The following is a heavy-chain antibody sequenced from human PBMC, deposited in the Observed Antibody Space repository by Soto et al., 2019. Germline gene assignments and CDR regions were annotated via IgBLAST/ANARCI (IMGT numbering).Heavy chain of an antibody. CDR3: AREGGMAV. CDR2: ISTSGSPI. Sequence: EVQLVESGGGLVQPGGSLRLSCAASGFTFSSYSINWVRQAPGKGLEWVSYISTSGSPIYDADSVKGRFTISRDNARKAVYLQVKSLRAEDTAVYYFAREGGMAVWGQGTTVTVSS. J-gene: IGHJ6*02. CDR1: GFTFSSYS. V-gene: IGHV3-48*01.